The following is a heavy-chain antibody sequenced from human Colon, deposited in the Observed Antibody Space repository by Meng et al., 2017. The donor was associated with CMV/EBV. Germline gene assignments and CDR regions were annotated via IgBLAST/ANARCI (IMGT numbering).Heavy chain of an antibody. Sequence: GESLKISCEASGFTFSSYEMNWVRQAPGKGLEWVSYISSSGSGRTIYYTDSVKGRFTISRDNAKNSVYLQMNSLRPEDTAVYYCARYGVGATLVSAFDSWGQGTMVTVSS. CDR2: ISSSGSGRTI. CDR1: GFTFSSYE. J-gene: IGHJ3*02. D-gene: IGHD1-26*01. CDR3: ARYGVGATLVSAFDS. V-gene: IGHV3-48*03.